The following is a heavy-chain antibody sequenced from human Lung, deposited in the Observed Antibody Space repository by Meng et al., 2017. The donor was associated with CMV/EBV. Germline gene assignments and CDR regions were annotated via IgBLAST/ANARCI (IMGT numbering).Heavy chain of an antibody. D-gene: IGHD3-10*01. Sequence: VQWRAPGPALVKPSETLSLTCAVSGDSITNQNWWAWVRQPPGKGLEWIGEIPHRGSSAYNPSLKSRVSMSIDKSKNQFSLKLTSVTAADTAVYHCLRRSGGSVWGQGTLVTVSS. CDR1: GDSITNQNW. J-gene: IGHJ1*01. V-gene: IGHV4-4*02. CDR2: IPHRGSS. CDR3: LRRSGGSV.